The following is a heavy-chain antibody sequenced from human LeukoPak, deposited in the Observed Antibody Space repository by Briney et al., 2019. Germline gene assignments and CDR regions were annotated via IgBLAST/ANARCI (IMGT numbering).Heavy chain of an antibody. CDR3: ARQVAAAGPWGYYFDY. Sequence: GESLKISCQGSGYTFTNYWIAWVRQVPGQGLEWMGLSDPRDSDTRYSPSFQGQVTISADKSITTAFPQCSSLKASDTAMYYCARQVAAAGPWGYYFDYWGQGTLVTVSS. V-gene: IGHV5-51*01. J-gene: IGHJ4*02. CDR2: SDPRDSDT. CDR1: GYTFTNYW. D-gene: IGHD6-13*01.